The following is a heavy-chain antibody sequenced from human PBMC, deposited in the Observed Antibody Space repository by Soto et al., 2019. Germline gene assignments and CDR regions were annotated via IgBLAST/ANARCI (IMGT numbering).Heavy chain of an antibody. CDR2: IYYSGST. V-gene: IGHV4-59*08. CDR3: ARHPYYYGSGSPPDYYYYMDV. J-gene: IGHJ6*03. Sequence: SETLSLTCTVSGGSISSYYWSWIRQPPGKGLEWIGYIYYSGSTNYNPSLKSRVTISVDTSKNQFSLKLSSVTAADTAVYYCARHPYYYGSGSPPDYYYYMDVWGKGTTVTVSS. D-gene: IGHD3-10*01. CDR1: GGSISSYY.